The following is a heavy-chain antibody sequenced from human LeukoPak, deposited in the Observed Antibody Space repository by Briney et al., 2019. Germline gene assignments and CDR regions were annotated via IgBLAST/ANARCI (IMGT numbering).Heavy chain of an antibody. V-gene: IGHV3-30*04. Sequence: GGSLRLSCAASGFTFSSYAMHWVRQAPGKGLEWVAVISYDGSNKYYADSVKGRFTISRDNAKNSLYLQMNSLRAEDTAVYYCARAFKAPGRSLLRYFDWLSNFDYWGQGTLVTVSS. CDR3: ARAFKAPGRSLLRYFDWLSNFDY. CDR2: ISYDGSNK. J-gene: IGHJ4*02. CDR1: GFTFSSYA. D-gene: IGHD3-9*01.